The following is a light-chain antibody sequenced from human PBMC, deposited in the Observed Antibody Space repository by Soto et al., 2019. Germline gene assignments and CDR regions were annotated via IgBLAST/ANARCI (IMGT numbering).Light chain of an antibody. Sequence: EIVLTQSPGTLSLSPGERATLSCRASQSVPSNFLAWYQQKPGQAPMLLIYDASRRATGIPDRFSGSGSGTAFTLTISRLEPEDVAVYYCQQYLSSWTFGRGTKVEIK. V-gene: IGKV3-20*01. CDR2: DAS. J-gene: IGKJ1*01. CDR1: QSVPSNF. CDR3: QQYLSSWT.